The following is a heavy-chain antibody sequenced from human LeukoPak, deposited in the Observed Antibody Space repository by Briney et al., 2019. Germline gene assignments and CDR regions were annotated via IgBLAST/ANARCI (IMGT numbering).Heavy chain of an antibody. CDR3: ARGKGIYSGYDHPDY. CDR2: LNPNSGNT. J-gene: IGHJ4*02. CDR1: GYTFTSYD. D-gene: IGHD5-12*01. Sequence: ASVKVSCKASGYTFTSYDINWVRQATGQGLEWMGWLNPNSGNTGYAQKFQGRVTMTRNTSISTAYMELSSLRSEDTAVYYCARGKGIYSGYDHPDYWGQGTLVTVSS. V-gene: IGHV1-8*01.